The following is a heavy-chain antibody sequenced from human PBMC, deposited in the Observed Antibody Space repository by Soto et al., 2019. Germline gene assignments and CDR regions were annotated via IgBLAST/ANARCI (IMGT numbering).Heavy chain of an antibody. V-gene: IGHV4-31*03. D-gene: IGHD3-22*01. CDR3: ASDYYDSSGDGYYYYGMDV. Sequence: SETLSLTCTVSGGPISSGGYYWNWIRQHPGKGLEWIGYIFYSGSTYYNPSLKSRVTISVDTSKNQFSLKLSSVTAADTAVYYCASDYYDSSGDGYYYYGMDVWGQGTTVTVSS. J-gene: IGHJ6*02. CDR2: IFYSGST. CDR1: GGPISSGGYY.